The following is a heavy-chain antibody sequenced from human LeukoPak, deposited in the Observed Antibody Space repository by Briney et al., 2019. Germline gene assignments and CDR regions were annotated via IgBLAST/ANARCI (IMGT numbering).Heavy chain of an antibody. V-gene: IGHV4-4*07. J-gene: IGHJ4*02. D-gene: IGHD4-17*01. Sequence: SETLSLTCAVYGGSFSGYYWSWIRQPAGKGLEWIGRIYTSGSTNYNPSLKSRVTMSVDTSKNQFSLKLSSVTAADTAVYYCARDNDYGDYVLGYWGQGTLVTVSS. CDR3: ARDNDYGDYVLGY. CDR1: GGSFSGYY. CDR2: IYTSGST.